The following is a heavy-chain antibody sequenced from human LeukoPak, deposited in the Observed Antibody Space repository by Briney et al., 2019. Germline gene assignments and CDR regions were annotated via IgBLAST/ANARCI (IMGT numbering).Heavy chain of an antibody. D-gene: IGHD3-10*01. V-gene: IGHV3-33*01. J-gene: IGHJ6*02. CDR3: ARGLLWFGELLSVSGMDV. CDR2: IWYDGSNK. CDR1: GFTFSSYG. Sequence: GRSLILSCAASGFTFSSYGMHWVRQAPAKGLEWVAVIWYDGSNKYYADSVTGRFTISRDNSKNTLYLQMHSLRAEDTAVYYCARGLLWFGELLSVSGMDVWGQGTTVTVSS.